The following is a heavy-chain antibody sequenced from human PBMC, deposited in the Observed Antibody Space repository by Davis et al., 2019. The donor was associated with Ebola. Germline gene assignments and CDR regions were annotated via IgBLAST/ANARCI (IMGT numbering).Heavy chain of an antibody. V-gene: IGHV3-74*01. CDR3: ARGFGFGSYYYYGMDV. CDR1: GFTFSSYW. D-gene: IGHD3-10*01. CDR2: INSDGSST. Sequence: GESLKISCAASGFTFSSYWMHWVRQAPGKGLVWVSRINSDGSSTSYADSVKGRFTISRDNAKNTLYLQMNSLRAEDTAVYYCARGFGFGSYYYYGMDVWGKGTTVTVSS. J-gene: IGHJ6*04.